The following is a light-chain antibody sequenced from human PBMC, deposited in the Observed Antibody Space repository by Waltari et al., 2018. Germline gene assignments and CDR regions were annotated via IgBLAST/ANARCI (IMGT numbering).Light chain of an antibody. CDR1: QSVLYSSNNKNY. CDR2: WAS. Sequence: DIVMTQSPDSLTVSLGERATINCKSSQSVLYSSNNKNYLAWFQQKPGQPPKQLIYWASTRESGVPDRFSGSGSGTDFTLTISSLQAEDVAVYYCQQYYGIPGFGQGTKVEIK. CDR3: QQYYGIPG. V-gene: IGKV4-1*01. J-gene: IGKJ1*01.